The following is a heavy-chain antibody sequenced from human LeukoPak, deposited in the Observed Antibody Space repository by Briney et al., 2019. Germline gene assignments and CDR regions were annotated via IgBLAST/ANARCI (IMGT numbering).Heavy chain of an antibody. CDR2: INHSGST. D-gene: IGHD3-9*01. J-gene: IGHJ4*02. Sequence: GSLRLSCAASGFTFSSYSMTWVRQAPGKGLEWIGEINHSGSTNYNPSLKSRVTISVDTSKNQFSLKLSSVTAADTAVYYCARGPYDILTGYHDYWGQGTLVTVSS. CDR1: GFTFSSYS. CDR3: ARGPYDILTGYHDY. V-gene: IGHV4-34*01.